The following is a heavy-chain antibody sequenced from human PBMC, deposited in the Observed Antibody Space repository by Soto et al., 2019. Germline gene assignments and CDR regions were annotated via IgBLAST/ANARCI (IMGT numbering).Heavy chain of an antibody. Sequence: PSETLSLTCTVSGGSISSGDYYWSWIRQPPGKGLEWIGYIYYSGSTYYNPSLKSRVTISVDTSKNQFSLKLSSVTAADAAVYYCARGERSYYYDSSGYATYYYYGMDVWGQGTTVTVS. CDR3: ARGERSYYYDSSGYATYYYYGMDV. J-gene: IGHJ6*02. CDR2: IYYSGST. CDR1: GGSISSGDYY. D-gene: IGHD3-22*01. V-gene: IGHV4-30-4*01.